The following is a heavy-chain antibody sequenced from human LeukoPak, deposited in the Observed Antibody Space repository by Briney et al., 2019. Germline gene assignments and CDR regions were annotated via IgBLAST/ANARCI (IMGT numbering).Heavy chain of an antibody. Sequence: SETLCLTCTVSGASISPYYWSWVRQPPGKGLEWIGYIYYSGSTNYNPSLKSRVTISVDTSKNQFSLKLSSVTAADTAVYYCARDTWGSGAGGYFDYWGQGTLVTVSS. CDR3: ARDTWGSGAGGYFDY. CDR1: GASISPYY. D-gene: IGHD3-16*01. CDR2: IYYSGST. V-gene: IGHV4-59*01. J-gene: IGHJ4*02.